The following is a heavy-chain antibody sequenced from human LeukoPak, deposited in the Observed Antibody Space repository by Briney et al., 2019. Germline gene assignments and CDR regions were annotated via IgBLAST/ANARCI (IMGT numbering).Heavy chain of an antibody. Sequence: GGSLRLSWAAAGFTFSTYWMTWVRQAPGKVLEWVASLNQDGSEKYYVDSVKGRFAISRDNAQKSLYLEMKSLSATDTAVYCCARAVTSTEGYWGQGTLVTVSS. J-gene: IGHJ4*02. CDR3: ARAVTSTEGY. V-gene: IGHV3-7*03. CDR2: LNQDGSEK. CDR1: GFTFSTYW.